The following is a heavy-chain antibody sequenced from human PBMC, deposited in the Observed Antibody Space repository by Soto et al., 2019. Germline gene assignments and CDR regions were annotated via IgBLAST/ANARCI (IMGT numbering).Heavy chain of an antibody. D-gene: IGHD1-1*01. CDR1: GFSLTTSPVG. CDR2: IYWDNDK. V-gene: IGHV2-5*02. Sequence: QITLKESGPTLVEPTEALALTCSFSGFSLTTSPVGVAWFRQTPGNALQWLAVIYWDNDKRYHPSLKTTITIAKDTSRNEVALTMTDMEPKDTATYFCARGLGGSSCNDGYFDFWGQGFLVTVS. CDR3: ARGLGGSSCNDGYFDF. J-gene: IGHJ4*02.